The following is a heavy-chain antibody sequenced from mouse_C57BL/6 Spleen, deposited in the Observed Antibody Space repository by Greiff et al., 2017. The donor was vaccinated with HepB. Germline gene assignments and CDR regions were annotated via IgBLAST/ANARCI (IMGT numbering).Heavy chain of an antibody. J-gene: IGHJ2*01. CDR1: GYTFTDYY. V-gene: IGHV1-19*01. D-gene: IGHD1-1*01. CDR2: INPYNGGT. CDR3: ARTYGGSSSYYFDY. Sequence: EVQLQQSGPVLVKPGASVKMSCKASGYTFTDYYMNWVKQSHGKSLEWIGVINPYNGGTSYNQKFKGKATLIVDKSSSTAYMDLNSLTSEDSAVYYCARTYGGSSSYYFDYWGQGTTLTVSS.